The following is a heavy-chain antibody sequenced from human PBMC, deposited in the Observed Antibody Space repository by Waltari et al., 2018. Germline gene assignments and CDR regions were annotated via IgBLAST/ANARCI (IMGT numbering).Heavy chain of an antibody. Sequence: QVQLQESGPGLVKPSETLSLTCTVSGGSISSYYWSWIRQPPGKGLEWIGYIYYSGSTNYNPSLKSRVTISVDTSKNQFSLKLSSVTAADTAVYYCATYYYDSSVHLWGQGTLVTVSS. D-gene: IGHD3-22*01. CDR2: IYYSGST. V-gene: IGHV4-59*01. CDR1: GGSISSYY. CDR3: ATYYYDSSVHL. J-gene: IGHJ4*02.